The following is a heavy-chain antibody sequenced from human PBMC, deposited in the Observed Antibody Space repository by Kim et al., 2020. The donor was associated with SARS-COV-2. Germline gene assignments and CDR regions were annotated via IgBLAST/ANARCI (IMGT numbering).Heavy chain of an antibody. V-gene: IGHV1-46*01. J-gene: IGHJ1*01. CDR2: INPSGGST. CDR3: ARAAYCGGECYSLFVYFQH. CDR1: GYTFTSYY. D-gene: IGHD2-21*01. Sequence: ASVKVSCKASGYTFTSYYMHWVRQAPGQGLEWMGIINPSGGSTSYAQKFQGRVTMTRDTSTSTVYMELSSLRSEDTAVYYCARAAYCGGECYSLFVYFQHWGQGTLVTVSS.